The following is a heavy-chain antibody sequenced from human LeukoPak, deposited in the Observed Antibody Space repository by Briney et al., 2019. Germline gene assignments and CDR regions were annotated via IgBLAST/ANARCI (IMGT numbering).Heavy chain of an antibody. CDR2: MNPNSGNT. V-gene: IGHV1-8*03. CDR3: ARERGAYSGYTGAAFDI. J-gene: IGHJ3*02. CDR1: GYTFTSYY. D-gene: IGHD5-12*01. Sequence: ASVKVSCKASGYTFTSYYMHWVRQAPGQGLEWMGWMNPNSGNTGYAQKFQGRVTITRNTSISTAYMELSSLRSEDTAVYYCARERGAYSGYTGAAFDIWGQGTMVTVSS.